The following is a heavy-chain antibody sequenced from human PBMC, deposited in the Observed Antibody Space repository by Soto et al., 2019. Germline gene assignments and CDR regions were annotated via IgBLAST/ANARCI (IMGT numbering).Heavy chain of an antibody. CDR2: IWYDGSNK. J-gene: IGHJ4*02. V-gene: IGHV3-33*01. Sequence: GGSLRLSCAASGFTFSSYGMHWVRQAPGKGLEWVAVIWYDGSNKYYADSVKGRFTISRDNSKNTLYLQMNSLRAEDTAVYYCAREIQGGFLFDYWGQGTLVTVSS. D-gene: IGHD3-10*01. CDR3: AREIQGGFLFDY. CDR1: GFTFSSYG.